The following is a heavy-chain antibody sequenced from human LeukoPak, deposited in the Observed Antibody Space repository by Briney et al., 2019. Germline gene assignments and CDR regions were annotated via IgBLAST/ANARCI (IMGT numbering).Heavy chain of an antibody. V-gene: IGHV4-59*01. D-gene: IGHD6-19*01. Sequence: PSETLSLTCTVSGGSISSYYWSWIRQPPGKGLEWIGYIYYSGNTNYNPSLKSRVTISVDTSKNQFSLKLSSVTAADTAVYYCARDLHSSGWYYFDYWGQGTLVTVSS. CDR1: GGSISSYY. J-gene: IGHJ4*02. CDR3: ARDLHSSGWYYFDY. CDR2: IYYSGNT.